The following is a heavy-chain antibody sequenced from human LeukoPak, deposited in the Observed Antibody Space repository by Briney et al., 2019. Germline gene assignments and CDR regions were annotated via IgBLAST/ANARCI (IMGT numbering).Heavy chain of an antibody. Sequence: GGSLRLSCKGSGYSFTSYWIGLVRQMPGKGLEWMGIIYPGDPDTRYSPSFQGQVTISADKSISTAYLQWSSLKAPDTAMYYCARTVEMATIVGYFDYWGQGTLVTVSS. J-gene: IGHJ4*02. D-gene: IGHD5-24*01. CDR3: ARTVEMATIVGYFDY. V-gene: IGHV5-51*01. CDR2: IYPGDPDT. CDR1: GYSFTSYW.